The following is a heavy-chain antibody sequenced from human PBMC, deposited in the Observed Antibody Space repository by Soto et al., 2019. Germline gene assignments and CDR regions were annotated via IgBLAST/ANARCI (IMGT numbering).Heavy chain of an antibody. D-gene: IGHD2-21*01. CDR3: AKNLADCYDY. J-gene: IGHJ4*02. CDR1: GLTFTNYA. CDR2: ISGSGGST. Sequence: PGGSLRLSCAASGLTFTNYAMSWVRQAPGKGLEWVSGISGSGGSTYYADSVKGRFTISRDNSNNMLYLQMNSLRAEDTALYYCAKNLADCYDYWGQGALVTVSS. V-gene: IGHV3-23*01.